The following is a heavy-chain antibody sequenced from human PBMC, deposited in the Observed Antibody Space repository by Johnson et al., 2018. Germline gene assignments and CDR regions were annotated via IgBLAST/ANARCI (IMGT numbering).Heavy chain of an antibody. J-gene: IGHJ1*01. D-gene: IGHD1-26*01. V-gene: IGHV3-9*01. CDR3: SRDLSFPQH. CDR1: GFTFDDYA. CDR2: ISWNSGSI. Sequence: VQLVQSGGGLVQPGRSLRLSCAASGFTFDDYAMHWVRQAPGKGLEWVSGISWNSGSIYYADSVKGRFTISRDNAKNSLYLQMNSLRAEDTAVYYCSRDLSFPQHWGQGTLVTVSS.